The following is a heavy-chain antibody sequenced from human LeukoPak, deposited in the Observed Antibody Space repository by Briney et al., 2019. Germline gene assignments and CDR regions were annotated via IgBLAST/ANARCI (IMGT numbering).Heavy chain of an antibody. J-gene: IGHJ4*02. CDR1: GFTFSSYS. Sequence: GGSLRLSCAASGFTFSSYSMNWVRQAPGKGLEWVSSISSSSSYIYYADSVKGRFNISRDNAKNSLYLQMNSLRAEDTAVYYCARDSPLFDYDSSGYYWGYDYWGQGTLVTVSS. D-gene: IGHD3-22*01. V-gene: IGHV3-21*01. CDR3: ARDSPLFDYDSSGYYWGYDY. CDR2: ISSSSSYI.